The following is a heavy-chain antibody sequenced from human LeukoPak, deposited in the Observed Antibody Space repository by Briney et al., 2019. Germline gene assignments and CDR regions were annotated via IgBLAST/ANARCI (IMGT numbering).Heavy chain of an antibody. Sequence: QTGGSLRLSCAASGVTIADHGMSWVRQVPGKGLEWVSGINWDGEATGYADSVKGRFTISRDNAKKSLYLEMNSLRDDDTALYYCARDLSNSWYSLAYWGQGTLVTVSS. CDR3: ARDLSNSWYSLAY. V-gene: IGHV3-20*04. J-gene: IGHJ4*02. CDR2: INWDGEAT. D-gene: IGHD6-13*01. CDR1: GVTIADHG.